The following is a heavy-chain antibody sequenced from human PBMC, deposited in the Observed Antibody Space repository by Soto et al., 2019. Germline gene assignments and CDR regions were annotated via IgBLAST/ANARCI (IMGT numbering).Heavy chain of an antibody. J-gene: IGHJ6*02. Sequence: SETLSLTCTVSGGSISSYYWSWIRQPPGKGLEWIGYIYYSGSTNNNPSLKSRVTISVDTSKNQFSLKLSSVTASDTAVYYWARVFEELELRGGGYYYYYGIDVWGQGTTVTVSS. CDR1: GGSISSYY. CDR2: IYYSGST. D-gene: IGHD1-7*01. CDR3: ARVFEELELRGGGYYYYYGIDV. V-gene: IGHV4-59*01.